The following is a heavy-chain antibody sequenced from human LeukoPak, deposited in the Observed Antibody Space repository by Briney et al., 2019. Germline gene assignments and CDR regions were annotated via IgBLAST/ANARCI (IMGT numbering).Heavy chain of an antibody. J-gene: IGHJ4*02. CDR1: GYTFKNYG. CDR2: ISCYNGDT. CDR3: ARDNPYYYLY. Sequence: ASVKVSCKASGYTFKNYGISWVRQAPGQGLEWMGWISCYNGDTEYTQKLQGRVTMTTDTSTSTAYMELRSLRSDDTAVYYCARDNPYYYLYWGQGTLVTVSS. D-gene: IGHD3-22*01. V-gene: IGHV1-18*01.